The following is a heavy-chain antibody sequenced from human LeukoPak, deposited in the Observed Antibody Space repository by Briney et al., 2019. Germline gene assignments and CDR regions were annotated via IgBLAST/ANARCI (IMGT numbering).Heavy chain of an antibody. Sequence: PSETLSLTCTVSGGSISSYYWSWIRQPPGKGLEWIGYIYYSGSTNYNPSLKSRVTISVDTSKNQFSLELSSVTAADTAVYYCARSKTAQGSSSWGSLFWFDPWGQGTLVTVSS. CDR3: ARSKTAQGSSSWGSLFWFDP. D-gene: IGHD6-6*01. CDR1: GGSISSYY. CDR2: IYYSGST. V-gene: IGHV4-59*01. J-gene: IGHJ5*02.